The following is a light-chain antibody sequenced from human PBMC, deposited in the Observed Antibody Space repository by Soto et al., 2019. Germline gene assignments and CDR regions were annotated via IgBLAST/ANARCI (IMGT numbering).Light chain of an antibody. J-gene: IGKJ3*01. CDR3: MEALQTPLT. V-gene: IGKV2-28*01. CDR1: QSLLHSDGYNY. CDR2: LGS. Sequence: DVVMTQTPLSLSVSPGQPASISCRSGQSLLHSDGYNYLDWYLQKPGQSPQLLIYLGSNRASGVPDRFSGSGSGTDFTLKISRVEAEDVGVYYCMEALQTPLTFGPGTKVDI.